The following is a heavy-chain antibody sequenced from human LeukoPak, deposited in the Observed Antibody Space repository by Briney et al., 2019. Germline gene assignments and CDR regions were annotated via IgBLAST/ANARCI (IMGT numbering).Heavy chain of an antibody. J-gene: IGHJ4*02. V-gene: IGHV3-30*18. Sequence: GGSLRLSCAASGFTFSSYGMHWVRQAPGKGLEWVTVISYDGSTKYNADSVKGRFTISRDNSKNTLYLQMNSLRAEDTAVYYCAKDVVGEDGYSYGTGPLDYWGQGTLVTVSS. D-gene: IGHD5-18*01. CDR3: AKDVVGEDGYSYGTGPLDY. CDR1: GFTFSSYG. CDR2: ISYDGSTK.